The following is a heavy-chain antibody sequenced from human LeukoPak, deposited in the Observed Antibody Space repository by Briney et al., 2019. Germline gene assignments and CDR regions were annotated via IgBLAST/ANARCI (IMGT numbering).Heavy chain of an antibody. V-gene: IGHV4-61*01. CDR1: GGSGSSGRYY. Sequence: SETLSLTCTVSGGSGSSGRYYWGWIRQPPGKGLEWIGYISYSGSTNYKPSLNSRVSILVDTAKNQFSLELSSVTAADTAVYYCASVYGSGSYEVAFDIWGQGTMVTVSS. CDR2: ISYSGST. D-gene: IGHD3-10*01. J-gene: IGHJ3*02. CDR3: ASVYGSGSYEVAFDI.